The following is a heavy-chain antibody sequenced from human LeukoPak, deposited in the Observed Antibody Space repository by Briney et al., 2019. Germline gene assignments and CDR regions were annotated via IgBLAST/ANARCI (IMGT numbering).Heavy chain of an antibody. CDR2: ISPNSADI. Sequence: PGGSLRLSCAAPGFTFTDVYMSWIRQSPGKGLEWLAYISPNSADISYADSVKGRFTISRDNAKNSLYLQMNSLRVEDTGIYYCSRDPRSLDYWGQGALVTVSS. J-gene: IGHJ4*02. V-gene: IGHV3-11*01. CDR1: GFTFTDVY. CDR3: SRDPRSLDY.